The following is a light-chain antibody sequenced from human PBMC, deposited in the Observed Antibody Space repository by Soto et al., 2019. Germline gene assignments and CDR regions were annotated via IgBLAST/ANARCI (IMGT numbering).Light chain of an antibody. CDR3: QQYNNWPPYT. V-gene: IGKV3-15*01. J-gene: IGKJ5*01. CDR1: QTIRSL. Sequence: EIVLTQSPATLSLSPGERATLSCRASQTIRSLLAWYQQRPGQAPRLLIYGASTRATGIPARFSGSGSGTEFTLTISSLQSEDFAVYYCQQYNNWPPYTFGQGTRLEIK. CDR2: GAS.